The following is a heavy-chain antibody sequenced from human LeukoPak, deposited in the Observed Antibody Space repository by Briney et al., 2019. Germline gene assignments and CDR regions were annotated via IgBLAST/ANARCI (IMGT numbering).Heavy chain of an antibody. J-gene: IGHJ6*02. D-gene: IGHD5-18*01. CDR2: INPNSGGT. CDR3: ARGYNYYYYGMDV. CDR1: GYTFTGYY. Sequence: ASVKVSCKASGYTFTGYYMHWVRQAPGQGLEWMGWINPNSGGTNYAQKFQGRVTMTRDTSISTAYMELSRLRSDDTAAYYCARGYNYYYYGMDVWGQGTTVTVSS. V-gene: IGHV1-2*02.